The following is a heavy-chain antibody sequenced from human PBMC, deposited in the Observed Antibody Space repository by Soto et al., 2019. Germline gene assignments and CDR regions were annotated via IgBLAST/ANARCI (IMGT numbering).Heavy chain of an antibody. CDR2: INAGNGNT. V-gene: IGHV1-3*01. J-gene: IGHJ4*02. Sequence: GASVKVSCKASGYTFTSYAMHWVRQAPGQRLEWMGWINAGNGNTKYSQKFQGRVTITRDTSASTAYMEMSSLRSEDTAVYYCARGAPNSFCRGGSCYTVRVPFDYWGEGTLVTVSS. CDR3: ARGAPNSFCRGGSCYTVRVPFDY. CDR1: GYTFTSYA. D-gene: IGHD2-15*01.